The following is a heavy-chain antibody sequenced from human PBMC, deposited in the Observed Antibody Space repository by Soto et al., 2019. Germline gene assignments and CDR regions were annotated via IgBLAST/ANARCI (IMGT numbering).Heavy chain of an antibody. CDR2: ISWNSGSI. D-gene: IGHD4-17*01. V-gene: IGHV3-9*01. Sequence: GGSLRLSCAASGFTFDDYAMHWVRQAPGKGLEWASGISWNSGSIGYADSVKGRFTISRDNAKNSLYLQMNSLRAEDTALYYCAKGNDYGDYYFDYWGQGTLVTVSS. CDR3: AKGNDYGDYYFDY. CDR1: GFTFDDYA. J-gene: IGHJ4*02.